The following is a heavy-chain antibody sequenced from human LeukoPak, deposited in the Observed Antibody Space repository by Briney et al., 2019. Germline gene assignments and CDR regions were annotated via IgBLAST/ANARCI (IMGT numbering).Heavy chain of an antibody. J-gene: IGHJ4*02. Sequence: SETLSLTCTVSGGSISSYYWSWIRQPPEKGLEWIGYIFYSGSTNYNPSLKSRVTISVDTSKNQFSLKLSSVTAADTAVYYCARGHCGGDCYTDYWGQGTLVTVSS. V-gene: IGHV4-59*01. CDR1: GGSISSYY. CDR3: ARGHCGGDCYTDY. D-gene: IGHD2-21*02. CDR2: IFYSGST.